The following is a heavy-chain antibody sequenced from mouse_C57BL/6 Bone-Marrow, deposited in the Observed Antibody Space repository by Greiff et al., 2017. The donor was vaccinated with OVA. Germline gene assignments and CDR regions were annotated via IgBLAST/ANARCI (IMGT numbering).Heavy chain of an antibody. CDR1: GYSFTSCYV. D-gene: IGHD1-1*01. CDR2: ISYSGSN. V-gene: IGHV3-1*01. Sequence: DVQLVESGPGLVKPAQSLSLTCTVSGYSFTSCYVWHWIRHFPGNQLECMGFISYSGSNNYNPSLKSRITITHDKSKNQFYLKLNSVTTEDTATYDCARERRFYYMDYWGQGTTLTGSA. CDR3: ARERRFYYMDY. J-gene: IGHJ2*01.